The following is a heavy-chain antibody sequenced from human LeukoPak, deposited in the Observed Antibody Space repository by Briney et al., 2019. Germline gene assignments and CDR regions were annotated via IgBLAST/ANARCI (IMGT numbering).Heavy chain of an antibody. CDR3: ARRVADTDYLGMDV. D-gene: IGHD4-11*01. Sequence: GGSLRLSCEASGFTFSYHAMHWVRQAPGKGLEYVSAISANGGSTYYANSVKGRFTISRDNSKNMLYFQMDSLIPEDMGVYYCARRVADTDYLGMDVWGQGTTVTVSS. V-gene: IGHV3-64*01. J-gene: IGHJ6*02. CDR1: GFTFSYHA. CDR2: ISANGGST.